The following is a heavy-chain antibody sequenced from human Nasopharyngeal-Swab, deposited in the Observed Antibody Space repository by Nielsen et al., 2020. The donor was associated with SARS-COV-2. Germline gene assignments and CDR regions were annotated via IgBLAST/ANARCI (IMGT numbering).Heavy chain of an antibody. D-gene: IGHD3-3*01. CDR1: GGSISSYY. CDR3: ARGYYDFWSGYYSKQNWFDP. CDR2: IYYSGST. V-gene: IGHV4-59*13. J-gene: IGHJ5*02. Sequence: GSLRLSCTVSGGSISSYYWSWIRQPPGKGLEWIGYIYYSGSTNYNPSLKSRVTISVDTSKNQFSLKLSSVTAADTAVYYCARGYYDFWSGYYSKQNWFDPWGREPWSPSPQ.